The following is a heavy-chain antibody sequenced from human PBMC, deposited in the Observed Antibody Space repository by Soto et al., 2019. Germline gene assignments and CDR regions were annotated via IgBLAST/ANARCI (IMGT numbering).Heavy chain of an antibody. CDR1: GDSVSGNSAA. CDR3: AGEFPYYESSDSYFDY. J-gene: IGHJ4*02. D-gene: IGHD3-16*01. V-gene: IGHV6-1*01. Sequence: SQTLSLTCAISGDSVSGNSAAWNWIRQSPSRGLEWLGRTYYRSKWYNDYAVSVKSRITVTLDTSKNQFSLHLNSVTPEDTAVYYCAGEFPYYESSDSYFDYWGQGALVTVSS. CDR2: TYYRSKWYN.